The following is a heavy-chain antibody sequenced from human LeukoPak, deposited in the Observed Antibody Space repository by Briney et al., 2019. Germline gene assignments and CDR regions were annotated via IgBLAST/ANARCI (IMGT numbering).Heavy chain of an antibody. J-gene: IGHJ4*02. CDR2: INPSGGST. Sequence: IINPSGGSTSYAQKFQGRGPMTRDTATSTVYMELSTLRSEDTAVYYCARDRSRSGWYLNYWGQGTLVTVSS. CDR3: ARDRSRSGWYLNY. V-gene: IGHV1-46*01. D-gene: IGHD6-19*01.